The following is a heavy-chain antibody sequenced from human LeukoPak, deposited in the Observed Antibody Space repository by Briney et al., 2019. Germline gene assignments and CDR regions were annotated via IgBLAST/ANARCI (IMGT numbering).Heavy chain of an antibody. J-gene: IGHJ5*02. V-gene: IGHV3-9*01. CDR1: GFIFGDYA. D-gene: IGHD3-10*01. CDR2: ISWNGGSI. Sequence: GGSLRLSCAASGFIFGDYAMHGVRQAPGKGLDWVLGISWNGGSIGYADSVKGRFTISRDNAKNSLYLQMNSLRAEDTALYYCAKGVQYGRFDPWGQGTLVTVSS. CDR3: AKGVQYGRFDP.